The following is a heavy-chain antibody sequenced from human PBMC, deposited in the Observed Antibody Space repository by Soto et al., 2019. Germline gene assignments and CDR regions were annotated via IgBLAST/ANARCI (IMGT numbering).Heavy chain of an antibody. CDR2: TFYRSKWYN. CDR3: ARVFYDSRGYSSPFHY. V-gene: IGHV6-1*01. Sequence: SQTLSLTCAISGDSVSSNSAAWNWIRQSPSRGLEWLGRTFYRSKWYNDYAVSVKSRITINPDTSKNQFSLNLISVTAADTAVYFCARVFYDSRGYSSPFHYRGQGIVVTVSS. D-gene: IGHD3-22*01. J-gene: IGHJ4*02. CDR1: GDSVSSNSAA.